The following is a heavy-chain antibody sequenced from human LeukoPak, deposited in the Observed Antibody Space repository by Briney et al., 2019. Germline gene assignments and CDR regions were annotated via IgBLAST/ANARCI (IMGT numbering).Heavy chain of an antibody. V-gene: IGHV3-48*03. CDR3: ARDASSGWYWGGFDY. D-gene: IGHD6-19*01. CDR1: GFTFSSYE. J-gene: IGHJ4*02. Sequence: GGSLRLSCAASGFTFSSYEMNWVRQAPGKGLEWVSYISSSGSTIYYADSVKGRFTISRDNAKNSLYLQMNGLRAEDTAVYYCARDASSGWYWGGFDYWGQGTLVTVSS. CDR2: ISSSGSTI.